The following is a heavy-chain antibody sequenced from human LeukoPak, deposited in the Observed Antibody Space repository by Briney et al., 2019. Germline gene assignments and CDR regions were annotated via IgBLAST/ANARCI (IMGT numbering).Heavy chain of an antibody. D-gene: IGHD3-10*01. CDR2: IYYSGST. CDR1: GGSISSSSYY. J-gene: IGHJ3*02. V-gene: IGHV4-39*01. Sequence: SETLSLTCTVSGGSISSSSYYWGWIRQPPGKGLEWIGSIYYSGSTYYNPSLKSRVTISVDTSKNQFSLKLSSVTAADTAVYYCASTPLLWFGEDNAFDIWGQGTMVTVSS. CDR3: ASTPLLWFGEDNAFDI.